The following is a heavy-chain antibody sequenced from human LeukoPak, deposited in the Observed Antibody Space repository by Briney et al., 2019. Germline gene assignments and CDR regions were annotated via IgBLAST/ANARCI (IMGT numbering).Heavy chain of an antibody. J-gene: IGHJ4*02. CDR3: ARNKKGDRYTYGHDY. CDR2: ISSSSSYI. D-gene: IGHD5-18*01. Sequence: TGGSLRLSCAASGFTFSSYSMMWVRQAPGKGLEWVSSISSSSSYIYYADSVKGRFTISRDNAKNSLYLQMNSLRAEDTAVYYCARNKKGDRYTYGHDYWGQGTLVTVSS. V-gene: IGHV3-21*01. CDR1: GFTFSSYS.